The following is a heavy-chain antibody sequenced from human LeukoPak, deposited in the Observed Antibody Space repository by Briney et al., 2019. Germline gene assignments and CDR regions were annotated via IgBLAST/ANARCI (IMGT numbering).Heavy chain of an antibody. J-gene: IGHJ5*02. D-gene: IGHD3-22*01. V-gene: IGHV3-48*03. CDR2: INRAGDSI. Sequence: GGSLRLSCVGSGFTFSTYNMNWFRQAPGKGLEWVSYINRAGDSIYYAHSVKGRFTISRDNAKNSLYLQMSSLRVEDTAVYYCELDSYDSSPSHIWFDPWGQGTLVTVSS. CDR3: ELDSYDSSPSHIWFDP. CDR1: GFTFSTYN.